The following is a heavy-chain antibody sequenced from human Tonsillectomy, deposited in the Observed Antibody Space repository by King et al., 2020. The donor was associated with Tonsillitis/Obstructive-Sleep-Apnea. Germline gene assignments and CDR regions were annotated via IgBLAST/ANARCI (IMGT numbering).Heavy chain of an antibody. Sequence: VQLQQWGAGLLKPSETLSLTCAVYGGSFSGYYWSWIRQPPGKGLEWIGEINHSGSTNYNPSLKSRVTISVDTSKNQVSLKLSSVTAADTAVYYCARVRAAAGIRYWGQGTLVTVSS. CDR2: INHSGST. V-gene: IGHV4-34*01. J-gene: IGHJ4*02. CDR3: ARVRAAAGIRY. CDR1: GGSFSGYY. D-gene: IGHD6-13*01.